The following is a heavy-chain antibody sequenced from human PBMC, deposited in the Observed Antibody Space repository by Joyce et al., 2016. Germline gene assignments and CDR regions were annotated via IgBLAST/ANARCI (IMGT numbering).Heavy chain of an antibody. V-gene: IGHV3-7*03. CDR3: ARQSQNGGYYPDHFHQ. CDR2: IKQDGSER. CDR1: GFTISPYW. J-gene: IGHJ1*01. Sequence: EVQLVESGGGLVQPGGSLRLSCEASGFTISPYWMSWVRRGPGKGLEWVGNIKQDGSERYDVDSVKGRFTISRDNAKNSLSLQMKSLRAEDTAVYHCARQSQNGGYYPDHFHQWGQGTLVTVSS. D-gene: IGHD3-22*01.